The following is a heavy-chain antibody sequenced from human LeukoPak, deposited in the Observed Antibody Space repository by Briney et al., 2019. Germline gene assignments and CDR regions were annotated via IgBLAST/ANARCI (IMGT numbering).Heavy chain of an antibody. Sequence: ASVKVSCKASGYTFTSYAMHWVRQAPGQRLEWMGWINAGNGNTKYSQKFQGRVTITRDTSASTAYMELSSLRSEDTAVYYCARDRRKRGYSGYDIWGAWFDPWGQGTLVTVSS. J-gene: IGHJ5*02. V-gene: IGHV1-3*01. D-gene: IGHD5-12*01. CDR1: GYTFTSYA. CDR2: INAGNGNT. CDR3: ARDRRKRGYSGYDIWGAWFDP.